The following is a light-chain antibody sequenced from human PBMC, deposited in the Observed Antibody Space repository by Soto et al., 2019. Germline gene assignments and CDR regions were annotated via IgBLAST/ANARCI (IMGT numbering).Light chain of an antibody. CDR2: GAS. J-gene: IGKJ4*01. CDR3: QQRSNWPPGALT. Sequence: EIVLTQSPGTLSLSPGERATLSCRASQSVSSSYLAWYQQKPGQAPRLLIYGASSRATGIPDRFSGSGSGTDFTLTISRLEPEDFAVYYCQQRSNWPPGALTFGGGTKVEIK. V-gene: IGKV3D-20*02. CDR1: QSVSSSY.